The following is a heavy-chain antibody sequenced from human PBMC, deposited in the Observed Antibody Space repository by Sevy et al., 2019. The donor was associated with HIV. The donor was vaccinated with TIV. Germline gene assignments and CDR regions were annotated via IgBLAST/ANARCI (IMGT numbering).Heavy chain of an antibody. Sequence: SETLSLTCNVSGVSITRSYWNWIRQTPGKGLEWIAFVYYTGKTNYNPILKSRVTVSLDTSKSQFSLKLSSVTAADTAVYYCARGGAGRQFDYYYYMDVWGKGTTVTVSS. J-gene: IGHJ6*03. CDR3: ARGGAGRQFDYYYYMDV. D-gene: IGHD6-6*01. V-gene: IGHV4-59*01. CDR2: VYYTGKT. CDR1: GVSITRSY.